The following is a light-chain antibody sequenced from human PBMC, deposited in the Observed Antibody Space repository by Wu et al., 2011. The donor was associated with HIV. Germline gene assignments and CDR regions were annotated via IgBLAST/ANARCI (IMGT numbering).Light chain of an antibody. CDR3: QQYKTYPLT. J-gene: IGKJ4*01. V-gene: IGKV1-5*03. Sequence: DIQMTQSPSTLSASVGDRVTITCRASQSIGSWLAWYQQKPGKAPKLLIYKASSLESGVPSGFIGSGSGTEFTLTISSLQPDDFATYYCQQYKTYPLTFGEGPRWRSN. CDR2: KAS. CDR1: QSIGSW.